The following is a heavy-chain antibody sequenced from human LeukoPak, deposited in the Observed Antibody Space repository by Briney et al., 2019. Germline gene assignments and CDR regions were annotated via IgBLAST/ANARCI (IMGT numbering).Heavy chain of an antibody. D-gene: IGHD6-25*01. Sequence: GGSLRLSCAASGFTFSSYSMNWVRQAPGKGLEWVSPISSSSGYIYYADSVKGRFTISRDNAKNSLYLQMNSLRADDTAVYYCARAKYSSASQYYLDYWGQGTLVTVSS. CDR1: GFTFSSYS. V-gene: IGHV3-21*01. CDR3: ARAKYSSASQYYLDY. CDR2: ISSSSGYI. J-gene: IGHJ4*02.